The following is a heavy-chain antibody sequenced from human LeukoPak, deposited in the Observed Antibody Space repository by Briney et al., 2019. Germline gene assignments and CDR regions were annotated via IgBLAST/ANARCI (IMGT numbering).Heavy chain of an antibody. D-gene: IGHD2-15*01. CDR3: AKDLRGCSGGSCYYFDY. CDR2: ISYDGSNK. CDR1: GFTFSSYG. Sequence: GRSLRLSCAASGFTFSSYGMRWVRQAPGKGLEWVAVISYDGSNKYYADSVKGRFTISRDNSKNTLYLQMNSLRAEDTAVYYCAKDLRGCSGGSCYYFDYWGQGTLVTVSS. V-gene: IGHV3-30*18. J-gene: IGHJ4*02.